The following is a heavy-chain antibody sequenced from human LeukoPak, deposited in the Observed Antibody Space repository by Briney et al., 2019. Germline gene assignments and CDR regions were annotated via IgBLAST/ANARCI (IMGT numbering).Heavy chain of an antibody. CDR3: AKRPSDYGDYVSYFDY. CDR1: GFTFSSYA. D-gene: IGHD4-17*01. Sequence: GRSLRLSCAASGFTFSSYAMHWVRQAPGKGLEWVALISYHGDITYYADSVKGRFTLSRDNSKTTLFLQLNSLRAEDTAVYYCAKRPSDYGDYVSYFDYWGQGTLVTVSS. CDR2: ISYHGDIT. J-gene: IGHJ4*02. V-gene: IGHV3-30*01.